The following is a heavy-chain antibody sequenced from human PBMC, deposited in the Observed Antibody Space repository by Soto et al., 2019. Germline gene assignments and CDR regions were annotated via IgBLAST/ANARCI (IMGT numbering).Heavy chain of an antibody. Sequence: GGSLRLSCVVSGFIFSEYQFNWVRQAPGKGLEWVSYIGRGGDPIYDAHSVKGRFTISRDDDKNTLYLEMNSLRVEDPAIYYCVSAPGPMYFPMDPWGQGTTVTVSS. J-gene: IGHJ6*02. D-gene: IGHD2-8*01. V-gene: IGHV3-48*03. CDR1: GFIFSEYQ. CDR3: VSAPGPMYFPMDP. CDR2: IGRGGDPI.